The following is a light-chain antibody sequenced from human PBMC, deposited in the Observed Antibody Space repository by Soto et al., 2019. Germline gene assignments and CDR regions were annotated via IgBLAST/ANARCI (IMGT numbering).Light chain of an antibody. Sequence: EIVLTQSPGTLSLSPGERATLSCRASQSVSSSYLAWYQQKPGQAPRLLIYRASSRATDIPDRFSGSGSGTDFTLTISRLETEDFEVYYCQQYGSSPLTFGGGTKVEIK. CDR3: QQYGSSPLT. CDR2: RAS. V-gene: IGKV3-20*01. CDR1: QSVSSSY. J-gene: IGKJ4*01.